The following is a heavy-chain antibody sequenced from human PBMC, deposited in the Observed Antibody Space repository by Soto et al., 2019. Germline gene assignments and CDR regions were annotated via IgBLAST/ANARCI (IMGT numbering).Heavy chain of an antibody. CDR2: IYYSGST. D-gene: IGHD3-3*01. CDR3: ARKGEYYDFWSGYYKGWFDP. V-gene: IGHV4-31*03. CDR1: GGSISSGGYY. Sequence: PSETLSLTCTVSGGSISSGGYYWSWIRQHPGKGLEWIGYIYYSGSTYYNPSLKSRVTISVDTSKNQFSLKLSSETAADTAVYYCARKGEYYDFWSGYYKGWFDPWGQGTLVPVSP. J-gene: IGHJ5*02.